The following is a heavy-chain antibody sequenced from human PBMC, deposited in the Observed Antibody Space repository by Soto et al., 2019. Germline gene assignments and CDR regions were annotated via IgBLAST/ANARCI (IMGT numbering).Heavy chain of an antibody. V-gene: IGHV1-3*01. CDR1: GYTFTSYA. CDR2: INAGNGNT. J-gene: IGHJ5*02. D-gene: IGHD1-26*01. CDR3: ARVGAYGAPVEWFDP. Sequence: ASVKVSCKASGYTFTSYAMHWVRQAPGQRLEWMGWINAGNGNTKYPQKFQGRVTITRDTSASTAYMELSSLRSEDTAVYYCARVGAYGAPVEWFDPWGQGTLVTVSS.